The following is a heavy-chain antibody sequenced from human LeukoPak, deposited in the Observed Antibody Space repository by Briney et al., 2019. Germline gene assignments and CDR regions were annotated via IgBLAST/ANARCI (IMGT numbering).Heavy chain of an antibody. CDR3: ARQTGSGLFILP. D-gene: IGHD3/OR15-3a*01. CDR2: IYYSGNT. V-gene: IGHV4-39*01. J-gene: IGHJ4*02. Sequence: PSETLSLTCTVSGGSISSSSYYWGWIRQPPGKGLEWIGSIYYSGNTYYNASLKSQVSISIDTSKNQFSLKLTSVTAADTAVYYCARQTGSGLFILPGGQGTLVTVSS. CDR1: GGSISSSSYY.